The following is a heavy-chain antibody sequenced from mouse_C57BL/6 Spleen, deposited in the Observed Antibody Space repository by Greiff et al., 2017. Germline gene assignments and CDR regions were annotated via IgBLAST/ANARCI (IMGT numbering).Heavy chain of an antibody. V-gene: IGHV10-3*01. CDR1: GFTFNTYA. Sequence: EVQLVESGGGLVQPKGSLKLSCAASGFTFNTYAMHWVRQAPGKGLEWVARIRSKSSNYATYYADSVKDRFTSSRDDSQSMLYLQMNNMKTEDTAMYYCVSSEDYSMDYWGQGTSVTVSS. CDR2: IRSKSSNYAT. J-gene: IGHJ4*01. CDR3: VSSEDYSMDY.